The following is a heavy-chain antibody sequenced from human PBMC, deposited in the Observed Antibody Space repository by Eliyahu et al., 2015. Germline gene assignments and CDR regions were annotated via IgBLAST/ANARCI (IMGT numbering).Heavy chain of an antibody. Sequence: EVRLVESGGGLVQPGGSLRLSCTAPGFTXXPYEVSWVRQXPGQGLEWVSYIGGSGNIHYADSVKGRFTISRDNAQNSVYLQMNSLRAEDTAVYYCARDTPGEMGTMIEFDYWGQGTLVTVSS. CDR3: ARDTPGEMGTMIEFDY. J-gene: IGHJ4*02. CDR2: IGGSGNI. D-gene: IGHD5-24*01. V-gene: IGHV3-48*03. CDR1: GFTXXPYE.